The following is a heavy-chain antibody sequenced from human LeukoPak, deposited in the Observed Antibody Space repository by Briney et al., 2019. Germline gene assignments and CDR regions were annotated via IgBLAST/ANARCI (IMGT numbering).Heavy chain of an antibody. CDR1: GGSISSSSYY. V-gene: IGHV4-39*07. D-gene: IGHD3-22*01. J-gene: IGHJ4*02. CDR3: ARKAPYYSGGSGLLGTYYFDY. Sequence: PSETLSLTCTVSGGSISSSSYYWGWIRQPPGKGLEWIGSIFYSGSTYYNPSLKSRVTISVDTSKNQFSLKLSSVTAADTAVYYCARKAPYYSGGSGLLGTYYFDYWGQGTLVTVSS. CDR2: IFYSGST.